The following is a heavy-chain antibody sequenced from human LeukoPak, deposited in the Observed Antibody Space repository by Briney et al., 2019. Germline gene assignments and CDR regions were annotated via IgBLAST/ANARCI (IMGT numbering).Heavy chain of an antibody. CDR2: IYTSGST. D-gene: IGHD2-2*01. Sequence: SETLSLTCTVSGGSISSYYWSWIRQPAGKGLEWIGRIYTSGSTNYNPSLKSRVTMSVDTSKNQFSLKLSSVTAADTAVYYCARVGGGYCSSTSCKYAFDIWGQGTMVTVSS. V-gene: IGHV4-4*07. CDR1: GGSISSYY. J-gene: IGHJ3*02. CDR3: ARVGGGYCSSTSCKYAFDI.